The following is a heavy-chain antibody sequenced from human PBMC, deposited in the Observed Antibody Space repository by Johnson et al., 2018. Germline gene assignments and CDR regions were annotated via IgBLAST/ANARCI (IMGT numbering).Heavy chain of an antibody. V-gene: IGHV4-59*01. CDR1: GGSISSYY. CDR2: IYYSGST. D-gene: IGHD2-2*01. Sequence: QVQLQESGPGLVKPSETLSLTCTVSGGSISSYYWSWIRQPPGKGLEWIGYIYYSGSTNYNPSLKSRVTLSVDTSNNQFSLKMSSVTAADTAVYYCARRPKCSTSWACDYYYYMDVWGKGTTVTVSS. CDR3: ARRPKCSTSWACDYYYYMDV. J-gene: IGHJ6*03.